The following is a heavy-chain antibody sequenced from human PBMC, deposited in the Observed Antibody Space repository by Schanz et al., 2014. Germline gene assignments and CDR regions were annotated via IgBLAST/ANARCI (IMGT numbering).Heavy chain of an antibody. Sequence: EVQLVESGGGLVEPGGSLGLSCAASGFTFSKAWMSWVRQAPGKGLEYIGRIKTKDEGEVPEYSAPAKGRFTISRDNSKNPLYLQMNSLRAEDTAVYYCARVRTIYGSGAMGYWGQGTLVTVSS. V-gene: IGHV3-15*01. D-gene: IGHD3-10*01. CDR1: GFTFSKAW. J-gene: IGHJ4*02. CDR3: ARVRTIYGSGAMGY. CDR2: IKTKDEGEVP.